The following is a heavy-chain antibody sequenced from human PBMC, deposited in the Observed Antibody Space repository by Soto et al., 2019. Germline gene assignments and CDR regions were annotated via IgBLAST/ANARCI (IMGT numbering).Heavy chain of an antibody. CDR3: AISIFIPSFKSRVTISVDMSKSQFSMKLSFVTASYTAVYYCARCSLSLSFGESPSARTFQYYFDY. CDR1: GGTFSSYA. J-gene: IGHJ4*02. Sequence: SVKVSCKASGGTFSSYAISWVRQAPGQGLEWMGGIIPIFGTANYAQKFQGRVTITADESTSTAYKELSSLRSEDTAVYYCAISIFIPSFKSRVTISVDMSKSQFSMKLSFVTASYTAVYYCARCSLSLSFGESPSARTFQYYFDYWGQGTLVTVSS. CDR2: IIPIFGTA. V-gene: IGHV1-69*13. D-gene: IGHD3-10*01.